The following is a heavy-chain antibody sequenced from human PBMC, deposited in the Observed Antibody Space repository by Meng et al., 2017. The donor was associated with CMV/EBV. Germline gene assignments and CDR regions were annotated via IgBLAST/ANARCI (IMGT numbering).Heavy chain of an antibody. V-gene: IGHV1-2*06. CDR3: TRSWIDSFTPDFDY. D-gene: IGHD2-2*03. Sequence: QVPLVQSGSEVKKPGASVKVSFKASGYSSIGNYIHWVRQAPGQGLEWMGRINPNSAGTNYVEKFQGRVTMTRDTSNNIVYMELTRLTSDDTAVYYCTRSWIDSFTPDFDYWGQGTLVTVSS. J-gene: IGHJ4*02. CDR2: INPNSAGT. CDR1: GYSSIGNY.